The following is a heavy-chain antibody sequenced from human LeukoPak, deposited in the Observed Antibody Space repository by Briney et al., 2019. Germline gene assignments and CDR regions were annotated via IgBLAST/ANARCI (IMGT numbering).Heavy chain of an antibody. Sequence: ASVKVSCKASGYIFTGYYIRWLRQAPGQGLEWMGWIDPQSGDTNYSQKFQGRVTMTRDTYIKTAYMELRSLRSDDTAVYFCAREDYSSGWYRGGWFDPWGQGTQVTVSS. CDR3: AREDYSSGWYRGGWFDP. J-gene: IGHJ5*02. CDR1: GYIFTGYY. D-gene: IGHD6-19*01. CDR2: IDPQSGDT. V-gene: IGHV1-2*02.